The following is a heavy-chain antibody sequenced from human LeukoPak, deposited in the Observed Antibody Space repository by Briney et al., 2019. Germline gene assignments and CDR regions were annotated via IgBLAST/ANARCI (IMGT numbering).Heavy chain of an antibody. CDR1: GFTFSSYG. CDR3: AKPGIYGGNSGADY. V-gene: IGHV3-30*02. CDR2: IRYDGSNK. Sequence: PGGSLRLSCAASGFTFSSYGMHWVRQAPGKGLEWVAFIRYDGSNKYYADSVKGRFTISKDNSKTTLYLQMNSLRAEDTAVYCCAKPGIYGGNSGADYWGQGTLVTVSS. D-gene: IGHD4-23*01. J-gene: IGHJ4*02.